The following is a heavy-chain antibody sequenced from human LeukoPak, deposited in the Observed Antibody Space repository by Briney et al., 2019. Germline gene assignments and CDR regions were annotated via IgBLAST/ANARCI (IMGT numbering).Heavy chain of an antibody. CDR3: ATGQNIGQADY. D-gene: IGHD2/OR15-2a*01. CDR1: GYSFTSYW. CDR2: IDPSDSYT. V-gene: IGHV5-10-1*01. Sequence: GESLKISCKGSGYSFTSYWISWVRRMPGKGLEWMGRIDPSDSYTNYSPSFQGHVTISADKSISPAYLQWSSLKASDTAMYYCATGQNIGQADYWGQGTLVTVSS. J-gene: IGHJ4*02.